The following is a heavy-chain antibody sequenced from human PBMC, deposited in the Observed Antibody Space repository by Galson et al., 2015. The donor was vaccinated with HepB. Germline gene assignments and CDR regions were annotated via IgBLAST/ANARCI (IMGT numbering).Heavy chain of an antibody. CDR2: ISSDGRRK. J-gene: IGHJ5*02. V-gene: IGHV3-30*04. Sequence: SLRLSCAASGFTFSSYAVHWVRQAPGKGLDWVAIISSDGRRKLSADSVKGRFTISRDNSKNTLYLQMNDLRAEDTAVYYCARDGNSDAFLYYFDNWGQGTLVTVSS. D-gene: IGHD5-18*01. CDR1: GFTFSSYA. CDR3: ARDGNSDAFLYYFDN.